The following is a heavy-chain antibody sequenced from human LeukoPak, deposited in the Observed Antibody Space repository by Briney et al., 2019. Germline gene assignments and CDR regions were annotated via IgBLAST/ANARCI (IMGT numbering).Heavy chain of an antibody. V-gene: IGHV3-20*04. Sequence: PGGSLRLSCAASGFTFSYYAMSWVRHAPARGLEWVSSINWNGGYTYYADSVKGRFTISRDNARNSLYLQMNSLRAEDTALYYCARGPIVSSSVWYFDSWGQGTLVTVSS. CDR1: GFTFSYYA. CDR3: ARGPIVSSSVWYFDS. J-gene: IGHJ4*02. D-gene: IGHD3-22*01. CDR2: INWNGGYT.